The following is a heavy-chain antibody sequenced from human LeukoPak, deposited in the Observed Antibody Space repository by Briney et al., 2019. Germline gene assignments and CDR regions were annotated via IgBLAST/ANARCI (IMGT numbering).Heavy chain of an antibody. CDR1: GGSISSSSYY. D-gene: IGHD4-17*01. Sequence: SETLSLTCTVSGGSISSSSYYWSWIRQPPGKGLEWIGYIYYSGSTNYNPSLKSRVTISVDTSKNQFSLKLSSVTAADTAVYYCARFDYGAHFDYWGQGTLVTASS. V-gene: IGHV4-61*01. J-gene: IGHJ4*02. CDR2: IYYSGST. CDR3: ARFDYGAHFDY.